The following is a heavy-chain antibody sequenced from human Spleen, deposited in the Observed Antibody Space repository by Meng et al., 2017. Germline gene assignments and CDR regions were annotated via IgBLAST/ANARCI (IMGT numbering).Heavy chain of an antibody. CDR3: ASWIYSCGWQ. J-gene: IGHJ4*02. Sequence: VPLQASGPGLGKPSGTLSLTCVFSGGSISSIDWWSWVRQPPGKGLEWIGEIYHGGDTNDNPSLKSRVTIAIDKSKNQFSLKLTSVTAADTAVYYCASWIYSCGWQWGQGALVTVSS. CDR1: GGSISSIDW. CDR2: IYHGGDT. D-gene: IGHD6-19*01. V-gene: IGHV4/OR15-8*02.